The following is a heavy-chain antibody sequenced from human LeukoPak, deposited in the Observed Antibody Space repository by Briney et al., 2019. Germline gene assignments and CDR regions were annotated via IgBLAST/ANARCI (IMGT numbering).Heavy chain of an antibody. D-gene: IGHD3-10*01. J-gene: IGHJ6*02. CDR1: GDSVSSNSAA. CDR3: ARDPVMVRGVIDYYYGMDV. Sequence: PSQTLSLTCAISGDSVSSNSAAWNWIRQSPSRGLEWLGRTYYRSKWYNDYAVSVKSRITINPDTSKNQFSLQLNSVTPEDTAVYYCARDPVMVRGVIDYYYGMDVWGQGTTVTVSS. V-gene: IGHV6-1*01. CDR2: TYYRSKWYN.